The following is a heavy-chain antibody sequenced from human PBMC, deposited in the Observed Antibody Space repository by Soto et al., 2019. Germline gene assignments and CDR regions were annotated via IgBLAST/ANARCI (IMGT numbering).Heavy chain of an antibody. CDR3: ARSRITMVRGAKRFDGYYFDY. J-gene: IGHJ4*02. CDR2: IYHSGST. V-gene: IGHV4-30-2*01. CDR1: GGSISSGGYS. D-gene: IGHD3-10*01. Sequence: SETLSLTCAVSGGSISSGGYSWSWIRQPPGKGLEWIGYIYHSGSTYYNPSLKSRVTISVDRSKNQFSLKLSSVTAADTAVYYCARSRITMVRGAKRFDGYYFDYWGQGTLVTVSS.